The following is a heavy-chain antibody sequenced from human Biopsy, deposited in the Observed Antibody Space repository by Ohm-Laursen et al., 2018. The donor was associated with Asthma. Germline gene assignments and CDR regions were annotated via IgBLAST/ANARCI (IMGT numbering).Heavy chain of an antibody. CDR1: GGTFNTYV. CDR2: INSVFGTT. J-gene: IGHJ4*02. V-gene: IGHV1-69*13. Sequence: GASVKVSCKSLGGTFNTYVIGWVRQAPGQGLEWMGGINSVFGTTTYPQKFQDRVMITADDSTSTVYTELSSLRSEDTAVYYCARKAGSCISRTCYSLDFWGQGTLVTVSS. D-gene: IGHD2-2*01. CDR3: ARKAGSCISRTCYSLDF.